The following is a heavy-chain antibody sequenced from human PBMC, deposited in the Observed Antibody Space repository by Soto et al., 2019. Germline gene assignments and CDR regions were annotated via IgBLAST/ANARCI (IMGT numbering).Heavy chain of an antibody. CDR3: ATLNSFGSDY. CDR2: IYSDGSGT. CDR1: GFTFSNFW. Sequence: LRLSCAASGFTFSNFWMHWVRQAPGKGLVWVSRIYSDGSGTMYADSVKGRFTISRDNAKSTLYLQMNSLRPEDTAVYYCATLNSFGSDYWGRGTLVTVSS. J-gene: IGHJ4*02. V-gene: IGHV3-74*03. D-gene: IGHD5-18*01.